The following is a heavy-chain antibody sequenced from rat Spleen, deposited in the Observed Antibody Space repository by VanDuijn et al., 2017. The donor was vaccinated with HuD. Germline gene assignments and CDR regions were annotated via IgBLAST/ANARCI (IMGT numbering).Heavy chain of an antibody. D-gene: IGHD1-10*01. CDR3: ASVYNNFYWYFDF. CDR1: GFTFSDYY. V-gene: IGHV5-25*01. J-gene: IGHJ1*01. CDR2: ISTGGGNT. Sequence: EVQLVESGGGLVQPGRSLKLSCAASGFTFSDYYMAWVRQAPTKGLEWVASISTGGGNTYYRDSVKGRFTISRDNAKSTLYLQMDSLRSEDTATYYCASVYNNFYWYFDFWGPGTMVTVSS.